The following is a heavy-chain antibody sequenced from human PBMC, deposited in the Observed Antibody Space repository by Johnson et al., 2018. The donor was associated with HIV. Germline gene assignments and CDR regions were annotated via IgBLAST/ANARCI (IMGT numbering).Heavy chain of an antibody. D-gene: IGHD1-26*01. CDR1: GFMFDDYG. Sequence: VQLVESGGGVVQPGGSLRLSCAVSGFMFDDYGMTWVRQAPGKGLEWVSGITWNGGSTGYADSVKGRFTISRDNAKNSLYLQMNSLRAEDTAVYYCARSRGGSSEDAFDIWGQGTMVTVSS. CDR3: ARSRGGSSEDAFDI. J-gene: IGHJ3*02. V-gene: IGHV3-20*04. CDR2: ITWNGGST.